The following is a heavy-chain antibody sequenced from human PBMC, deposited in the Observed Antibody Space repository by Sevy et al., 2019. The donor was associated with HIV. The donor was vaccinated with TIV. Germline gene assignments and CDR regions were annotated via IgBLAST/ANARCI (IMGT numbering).Heavy chain of an antibody. V-gene: IGHV3-66*02. CDR3: VSLFLSYRSGWSYFDY. Sequence: AAGSLRLSCAISGFTVNDKYIIWVRQAPGKGLEWVSVIFSSGSTYYADSAKGRFTISRDNSKNTVDLQMNSVRAEDTAVYYCVSLFLSYRSGWSYFDYWGQGTLVTVSS. CDR1: GFTVNDKY. J-gene: IGHJ4*02. CDR2: IFSSGST. D-gene: IGHD6-19*01.